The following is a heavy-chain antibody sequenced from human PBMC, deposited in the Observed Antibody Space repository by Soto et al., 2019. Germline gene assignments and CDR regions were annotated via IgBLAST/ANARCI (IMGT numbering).Heavy chain of an antibody. Sequence: PGGSLRLSCAASGFTFSSYNMNWVRQAPGKGLEWISYISTTSSSIYYADSVKGRFTISRDNAKNSLFLQMNSLRDEDTAVYYCARKGVAFDYWGQGALVTVSS. CDR1: GFTFSSYN. CDR2: ISTTSSSI. D-gene: IGHD3-3*01. J-gene: IGHJ4*02. CDR3: ARKGVAFDY. V-gene: IGHV3-48*02.